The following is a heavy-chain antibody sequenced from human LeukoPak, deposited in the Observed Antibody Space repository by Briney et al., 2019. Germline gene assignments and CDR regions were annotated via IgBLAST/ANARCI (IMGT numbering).Heavy chain of an antibody. CDR3: ARGDSSGYYDY. CDR1: GGTFSSYA. Sequence: GASVNVSCKASGGTFSSYAISWVRQAPGQGLEWMGGIIPIFGTANYAQKFQGRVTITADESTSTAYMELSSLRSEDTAVYYCARGDSSGYYDYWGQGTPVTVSS. V-gene: IGHV1-69*13. D-gene: IGHD3-22*01. CDR2: IIPIFGTA. J-gene: IGHJ4*02.